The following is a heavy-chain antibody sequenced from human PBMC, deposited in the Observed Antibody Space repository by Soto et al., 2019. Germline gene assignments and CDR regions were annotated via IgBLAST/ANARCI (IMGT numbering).Heavy chain of an antibody. V-gene: IGHV4-31*03. D-gene: IGHD4-17*01. CDR2: IFYNGST. CDR3: ARDRRRGTVNFGF. CDR1: GGSITSGTYF. Sequence: QLQLQESGPRLVKSSQTLSLTCTVSGGSITSGTYFWSWIRQLPGKGLEWIGYIFYNGSTYYNPSLKSRVTISVDPAKNQFSLKTSSVTAADTAVYYCARDRRRGTVNFGFWGQGALVTVSS. J-gene: IGHJ4*02.